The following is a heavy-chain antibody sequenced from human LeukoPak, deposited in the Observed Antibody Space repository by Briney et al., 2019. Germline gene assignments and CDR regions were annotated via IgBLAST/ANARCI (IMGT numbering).Heavy chain of an antibody. V-gene: IGHV1-2*02. CDR2: INPNSGGT. Sequence: ASVKVSCKASGYTFTGYYMHCVRQAPGQGLEWMGWINPNSGGTHYAQNFQGRVTMTRDTSISTAYMEVSRLRSDDTAVYYCARVASGSSWHPDFDYWGQGTLVTVSS. J-gene: IGHJ4*02. D-gene: IGHD6-13*01. CDR3: ARVASGSSWHPDFDY. CDR1: GYTFTGYY.